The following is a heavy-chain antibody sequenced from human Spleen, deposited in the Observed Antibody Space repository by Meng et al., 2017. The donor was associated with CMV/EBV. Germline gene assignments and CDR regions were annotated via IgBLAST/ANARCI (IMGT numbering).Heavy chain of an antibody. CDR1: GGSISSYY. Sequence: SETLSLTCTVSGGSISSYYRSWIRQPPGKGLEWIGYIYYSGSTNYNPSLKSRVTISVDTSKNQFSLKLSSVTAADTAVYYCATTPTYYDILTGYYFDYWGQGTLVTVSS. V-gene: IGHV4-59*01. J-gene: IGHJ4*02. CDR2: IYYSGST. CDR3: ATTPTYYDILTGYYFDY. D-gene: IGHD3-9*01.